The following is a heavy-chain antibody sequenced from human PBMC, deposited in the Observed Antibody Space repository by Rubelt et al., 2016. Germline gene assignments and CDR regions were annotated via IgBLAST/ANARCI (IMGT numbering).Heavy chain of an antibody. J-gene: IGHJ4*02. CDR3: ARDTQPLWARYYFDY. V-gene: IGHV1-2*02. CDR2: INPNSGGT. CDR1: GYTFTGYY. Sequence: QVQLVQSGAEVKKPGASVKVSCKASGYTFTGYYMHWVRQAPGQGLEWMGWINPNSGGTNYAQKFQGRVTMTRDTSISTAYMGLSRLRSDDTAVYYCARDTQPLWARYYFDYWGQGTLVTVSS. D-gene: IGHD3-16*01.